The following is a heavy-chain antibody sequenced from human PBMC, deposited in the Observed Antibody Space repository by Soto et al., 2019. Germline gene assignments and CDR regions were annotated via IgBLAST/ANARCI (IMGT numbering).Heavy chain of an antibody. CDR2: IWNDGSEK. V-gene: IGHV3-33*01. CDR1: GFTFSSYG. J-gene: IGHJ4*02. D-gene: IGHD5-12*01. Sequence: QVQLVESGGGVVQPGRSLRLSCAASGFTFSSYGMHWVRQAPGKGLEWVAVIWNDGSEKYHADSVKGRFTISRDNSKNTLYLQMNSLRAEDTAVYYCARDTKGRGYDIHYWGQGTLVTVSS. CDR3: ARDTKGRGYDIHY.